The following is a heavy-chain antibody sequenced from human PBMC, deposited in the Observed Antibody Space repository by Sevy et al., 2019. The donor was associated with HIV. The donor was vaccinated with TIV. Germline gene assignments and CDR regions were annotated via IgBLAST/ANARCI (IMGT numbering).Heavy chain of an antibody. CDR3: TTDPTGEFYYFDY. Sequence: GGSLRLSCAASGFTFNNAWMNWVRQAPGKGLEWVGRIKSQTDGATTEYAATVKGRFTISRDDSKNTLYLQMNSLKTEDTAVYYCTTDPTGEFYYFDYWGQGTLVTVSS. CDR1: GFTFNNAW. D-gene: IGHD7-27*01. J-gene: IGHJ4*02. V-gene: IGHV3-15*01. CDR2: IKSQTDGATT.